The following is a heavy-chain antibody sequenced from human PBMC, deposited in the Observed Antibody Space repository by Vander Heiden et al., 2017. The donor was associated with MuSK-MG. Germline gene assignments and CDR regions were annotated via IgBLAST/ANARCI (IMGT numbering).Heavy chain of an antibody. V-gene: IGHV4-39*07. J-gene: IGHJ4*02. Sequence: QLQLQESGPGLGKPSETLSLTCTVSGGSISSSSYYWGWIRQPPGKGLEWIGSIYYSGSTYYYPSLKSRVTISVDTSKNKFSLKLSSVTAADTAVYYCAIDRAVAGMGDYWGQGTLVTVYS. CDR3: AIDRAVAGMGDY. D-gene: IGHD6-19*01. CDR1: GGSISSSSYY. CDR2: IYYSGST.